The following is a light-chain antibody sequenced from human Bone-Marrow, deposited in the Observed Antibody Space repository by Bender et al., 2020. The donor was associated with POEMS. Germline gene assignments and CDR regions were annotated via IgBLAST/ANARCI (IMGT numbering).Light chain of an antibody. CDR1: SSDVGGYNY. Sequence: QSALTQPASVSGSPGQSITISCTGTSSDVGGYNYVYVSWYQQHPGKAPKLMIYDVSNRPSGVSYRFSGSKSGNTASLTISGLQAEDEADYYCCSYGYSISVIFGVGTRLTVL. V-gene: IGLV2-14*03. CDR2: DVS. J-gene: IGLJ2*01. CDR3: CSYGYSISVI.